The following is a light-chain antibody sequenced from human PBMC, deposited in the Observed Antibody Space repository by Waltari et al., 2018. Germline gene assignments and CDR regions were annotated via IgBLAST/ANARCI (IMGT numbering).Light chain of an antibody. J-gene: IGLJ3*02. CDR1: TLPRQD. Sequence: SYKLTQAPSVSVSPGQTARITCSGETLPRQDAYWYQQKPGEAPVMVIFKDNERTSGNPERFSGSSSGTTVTLTISGVQAEDEADYFCQSADRNGVVFGGGTKLTVL. CDR3: QSADRNGVV. V-gene: IGLV3-25*03. CDR2: KDN.